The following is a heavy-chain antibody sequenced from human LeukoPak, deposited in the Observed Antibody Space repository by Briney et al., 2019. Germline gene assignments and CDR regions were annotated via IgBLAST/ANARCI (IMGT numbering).Heavy chain of an antibody. CDR1: GFTFSGSA. CDR2: IRSKANSYAT. CDR3: ARALGIQLNY. D-gene: IGHD5-18*01. V-gene: IGHV3-73*01. J-gene: IGHJ4*02. Sequence: GGSLRLSCAASGFTFSGSAMHWVRQASGKGLEWVGRIRSKANSYATAYAASVKGRFTISRDDSKNTAYLQMNSLRAEDTAVYYCARALGIQLNYWGQGTLVTVSS.